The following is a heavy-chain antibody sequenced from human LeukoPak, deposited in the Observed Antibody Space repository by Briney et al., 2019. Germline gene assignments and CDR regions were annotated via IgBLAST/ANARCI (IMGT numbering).Heavy chain of an antibody. CDR1: GFTISSNS. CDR2: IYSGGNT. Sequence: GGSLRLSCAASGFTISSNSMNWVRRAPGEGLQWVSVIYSGGNTYYADAVKGRFTISRDNSKNTLYLQMNSLSAEDTAIYYCARENNFGSGMDVWGQGTPVTVSS. J-gene: IGHJ6*02. D-gene: IGHD3-10*01. V-gene: IGHV3-53*01. CDR3: ARENNFGSGMDV.